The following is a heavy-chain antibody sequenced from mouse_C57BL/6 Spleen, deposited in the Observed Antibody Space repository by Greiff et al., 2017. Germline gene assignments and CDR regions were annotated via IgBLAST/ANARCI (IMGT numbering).Heavy chain of an antibody. CDR2: IWTGGGT. D-gene: IGHD2-4*01. CDR3: ARKTEGSIYYDYDGAMDY. V-gene: IGHV2-9-1*01. J-gene: IGHJ4*01. Sequence: VKLKESGPGLVAPSQSLSITCTVSGFSLTSYAISWVRQPPGKGLEWLGVIWTGGGTNYNSALKSRLSISKDNSKSQVFVKMNRLQTDDTARYYCARKTEGSIYYDYDGAMDYWGQGTSVTVSS. CDR1: GFSLTSYA.